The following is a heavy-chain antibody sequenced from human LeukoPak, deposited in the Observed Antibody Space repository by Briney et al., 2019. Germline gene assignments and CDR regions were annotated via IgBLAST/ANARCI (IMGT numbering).Heavy chain of an antibody. Sequence: SETLSLTCTVSGGSISSIIYYWGWVRQPPGKGLEWIGSIYYSGSTYYNPSLKSRVTISVDTSKNQFSLKLSSVTAADTAEYYCAAFRDGYNWHLDYWGQGTLVTVSS. CDR2: IYYSGST. CDR1: GGSISSIIYY. D-gene: IGHD5-24*01. J-gene: IGHJ4*02. V-gene: IGHV4-39*07. CDR3: AAFRDGYNWHLDY.